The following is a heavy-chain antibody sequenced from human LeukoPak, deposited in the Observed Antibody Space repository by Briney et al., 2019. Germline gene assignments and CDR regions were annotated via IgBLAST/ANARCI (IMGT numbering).Heavy chain of an antibody. V-gene: IGHV1-18*01. D-gene: IGHD6-19*01. Sequence: ASVKVSCKASGYTFTSYGISWVRQAPGQGREWMEWISAYNGNTNYAQKLQGRVTMTTDTSTSTAYMELRSLRPDDTAVYYCARDLDSSGWYGGDAFDIWGQGTMVTVSS. CDR1: GYTFTSYG. CDR2: ISAYNGNT. J-gene: IGHJ3*02. CDR3: ARDLDSSGWYGGDAFDI.